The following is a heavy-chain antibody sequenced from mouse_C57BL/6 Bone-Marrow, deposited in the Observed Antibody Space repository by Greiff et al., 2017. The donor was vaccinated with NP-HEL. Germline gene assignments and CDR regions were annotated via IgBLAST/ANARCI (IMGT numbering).Heavy chain of an antibody. CDR2: SRNKANDYTT. V-gene: IGHV7-1*01. D-gene: IGHD1-1*01. CDR3: ARDALYYGSSPYAMDY. J-gene: IGHJ4*01. CDR1: GFTFSDFY. Sequence: EVNVVESGGGLVQSGRSLRLSCATSGFTFSDFYMEWVRQAPGKGLEWIAASRNKANDYTTEYSASVKGRFIVSRDTSQSILYLQMNALRAEDTAIYYCARDALYYGSSPYAMDYWGQGTSVTVSS.